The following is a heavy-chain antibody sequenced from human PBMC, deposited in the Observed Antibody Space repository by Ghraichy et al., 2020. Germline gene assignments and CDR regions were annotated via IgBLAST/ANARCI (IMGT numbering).Heavy chain of an antibody. Sequence: GGSLRLSCAASGFNVGSKYMTWVRQAPGKGLDWVGVIYTGGTTYYAESVKGRFTISRDNSKNMLYLQMNSLRTEDTAVYYVARDMRPDYGSSGMDVWGQGTTVTVSS. D-gene: IGHD3-10*01. V-gene: IGHV3-53*01. CDR1: GFNVGSKY. CDR3: ARDMRPDYGSSGMDV. J-gene: IGHJ6*02. CDR2: IYTGGTT.